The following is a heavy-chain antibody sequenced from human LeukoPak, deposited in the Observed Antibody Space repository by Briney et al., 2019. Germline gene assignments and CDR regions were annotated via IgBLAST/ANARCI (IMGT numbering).Heavy chain of an antibody. V-gene: IGHV3-74*01. CDR3: ARTIGSKNAFDL. J-gene: IGHJ3*01. CDR1: RSTFSSYW. CDR2: IDTDGSTT. Sequence: GGSLRLSCAASRSTFSSYWMHWVRQAPGKGLVWVSRIDTDGSTTTYADSVKGRFTISRDNAKNTLYLQMNSLRAEDTAVYYCARTIGSKNAFDLWGQGTMVTVSS. D-gene: IGHD1-26*01.